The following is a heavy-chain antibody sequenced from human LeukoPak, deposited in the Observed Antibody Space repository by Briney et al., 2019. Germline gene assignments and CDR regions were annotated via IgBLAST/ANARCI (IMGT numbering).Heavy chain of an antibody. J-gene: IGHJ4*02. D-gene: IGHD3-22*01. CDR2: INHSGST. Sequence: SETLSLTCAVYGGSFSGYYWSWIRQPPGNGLEWIGEINHSGSTNYNPSLKSRVTISVDTSKNQFSLKLSSVTAADTAVYYCQTRYYYDSSGDYWGQGTLVTVSS. V-gene: IGHV4-34*01. CDR1: GGSFSGYY. CDR3: QTRYYYDSSGDY.